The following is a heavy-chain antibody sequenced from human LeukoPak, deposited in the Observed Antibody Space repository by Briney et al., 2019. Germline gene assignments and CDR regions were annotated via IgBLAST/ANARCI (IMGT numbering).Heavy chain of an antibody. J-gene: IGHJ4*02. Sequence: GGSLRLSCAASGFTFSSYAMSWVRQAPGKGLEWVSAISGSGGSTYYADSVKGRFTISRDNSKNTLYLQMNSLRAEDTAVYYCAKYYYDSSGYYPLFDYWGQGTLVTVSS. CDR2: ISGSGGST. CDR1: GFTFSSYA. D-gene: IGHD3-22*01. V-gene: IGHV3-23*01. CDR3: AKYYYDSSGYYPLFDY.